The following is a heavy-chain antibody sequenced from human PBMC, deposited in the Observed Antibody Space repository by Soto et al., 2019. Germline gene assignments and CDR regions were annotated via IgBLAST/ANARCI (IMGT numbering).Heavy chain of an antibody. V-gene: IGHV3-30-3*01. CDR2: IAYAGSNT. J-gene: IGHJ4*02. D-gene: IGHD1-26*01. Sequence: QVQLVESGGGVVQPGRSLTLSCAASGFTFSSFSMHWVRQAPGKGLAWVAVIAYAGSNTYYAESVKGRFNISRDDSKNKEFVQIHNLGVEDEAVSYCARWEGGVGSIGIWGQGTLVTVSS. CDR3: ARWEGGVGSIGI. CDR1: GFTFSSFS.